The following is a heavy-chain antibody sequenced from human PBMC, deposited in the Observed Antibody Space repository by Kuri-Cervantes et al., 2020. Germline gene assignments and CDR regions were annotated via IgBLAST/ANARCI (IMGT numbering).Heavy chain of an antibody. V-gene: IGHV3-30-3*01. J-gene: IGHJ6*02. Sequence: GGSLRLSCAASGFTFSSYAMHWVRQAPGKGLEWVAVISYDGSNKYYADSVKGRFTISRDNSKNTLYLQMNSLRAEDTAVYYCARPVVVINYYYYGMDVWGQGTTVPSP. CDR3: ARPVVVINYYYYGMDV. CDR2: ISYDGSNK. D-gene: IGHD3-22*01. CDR1: GFTFSSYA.